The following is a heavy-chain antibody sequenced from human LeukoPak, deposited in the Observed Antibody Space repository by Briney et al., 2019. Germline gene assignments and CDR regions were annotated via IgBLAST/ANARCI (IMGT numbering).Heavy chain of an antibody. J-gene: IGHJ4*02. V-gene: IGHV3-21*01. CDR2: ISSSSSYI. CDR3: ARDGAYYFDY. D-gene: IGHD3-16*01. CDR1: GFTFSSYS. Sequence: PGGSLRLSCAASGFTFSSYSMNWVRQAPGKGLEWVSSISSSSSYIYYEDSVKGRFTISRDNAKNSLYLQMNSLRAEDTAVYYCARDGAYYFDYWGQGTLVTVSS.